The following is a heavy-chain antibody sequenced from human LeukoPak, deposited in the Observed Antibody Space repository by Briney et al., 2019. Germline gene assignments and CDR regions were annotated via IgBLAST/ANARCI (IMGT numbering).Heavy chain of an antibody. CDR2: ISAYNGNT. D-gene: IGHD4-23*01. CDR3: ARDDYGGNSGSFDI. CDR1: GYTVTRYG. V-gene: IGHV1-18*01. Sequence: ASVKVSCKASGYTVTRYGISWVRQAPGQGLEWMGWISAYNGNTNYAQKLQGRVTMTTDTSTSTAYMELRSLRSDDTAVYYCARDDYGGNSGSFDIWGQGIMVTVSS. J-gene: IGHJ3*02.